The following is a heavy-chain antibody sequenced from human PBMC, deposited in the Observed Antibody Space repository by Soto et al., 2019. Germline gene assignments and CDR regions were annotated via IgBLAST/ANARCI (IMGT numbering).Heavy chain of an antibody. J-gene: IGHJ3*02. D-gene: IGHD6-6*01. CDR2: IYYSGST. CDR1: GGSISSSSYY. CDR3: ASPSSSSIEDAFDI. V-gene: IGHV4-39*01. Sequence: QLQLQESGPGLVKPSETLSLTCTVSGGSISSSSYYWGWIRQPPGKGLEWIGSIYYSGSTYYNPSLKSRVTISVDTSKNQFSLKLSSVTAADTAVYYCASPSSSSIEDAFDIWGQGTMVTVSS.